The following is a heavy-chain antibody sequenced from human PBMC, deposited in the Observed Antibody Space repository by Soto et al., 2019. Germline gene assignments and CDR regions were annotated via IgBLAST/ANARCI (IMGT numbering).Heavy chain of an antibody. J-gene: IGHJ4*02. CDR3: SRDKVRPDTVMVKMGTAFDY. CDR2: ISIGSSHI. CDR1: GFTFMSYN. D-gene: IGHD5-18*01. Sequence: GGSLRLSCVASGFTFMSYNMNWVRQAPGKGLEWVSSISIGSSHIFYAESVKGRFTITRDNAKNSLYLQMNNLRAEDTTIYYFSRDKVRPDTVMVKMGTAFDYWGQGTLVTVSS. V-gene: IGHV3-21*01.